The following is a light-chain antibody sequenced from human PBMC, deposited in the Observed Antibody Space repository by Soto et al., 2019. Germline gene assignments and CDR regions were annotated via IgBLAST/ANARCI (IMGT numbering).Light chain of an antibody. V-gene: IGKV1-33*01. J-gene: IGKJ3*01. CDR1: QDIDRY. CDR2: DAF. CDR3: QQYDDLPS. Sequence: DIQMTQFPSSLSASVGDRVTITCQASQDIDRYLNWYQQKPGQVPKLLIYDAFRLEPGVPSRFSATGSGTDFTFSITFLQPEDIATYFCQQYDDLPSCGPGTKVDIK.